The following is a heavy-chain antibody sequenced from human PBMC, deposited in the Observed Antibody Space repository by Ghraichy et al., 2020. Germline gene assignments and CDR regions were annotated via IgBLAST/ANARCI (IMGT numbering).Heavy chain of an antibody. CDR2: IKQDGSEK. CDR1: GFTFSSYW. Sequence: GESLNISCAASGFTFSSYWMSWVRQSPGKGLEWVANIKQDGSEKYYVDSVKGRFTISRDNAKNSLYLQMNSLRAEDTAVYYCARDNYYDSSGYDAFDIWGQGIMVTVSS. V-gene: IGHV3-7*03. D-gene: IGHD3-22*01. J-gene: IGHJ3*02. CDR3: ARDNYYDSSGYDAFDI.